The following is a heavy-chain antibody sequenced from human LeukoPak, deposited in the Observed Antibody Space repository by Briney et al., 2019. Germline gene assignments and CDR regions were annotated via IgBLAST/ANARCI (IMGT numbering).Heavy chain of an antibody. CDR3: ARLTPVAGTKNPIYYFDY. CDR2: IYYSGST. V-gene: IGHV4-39*01. Sequence: SETLSLTCTVSGGSISSYYWGWIRQPPGKGLEWIGSIYYSGSTYYNPSLKSRVTISVDTSKNQFSLKLSSVTAADTAVYYCARLTPVAGTKNPIYYFDYWGQGTLVTVSS. D-gene: IGHD6-19*01. J-gene: IGHJ4*02. CDR1: GGSISSYY.